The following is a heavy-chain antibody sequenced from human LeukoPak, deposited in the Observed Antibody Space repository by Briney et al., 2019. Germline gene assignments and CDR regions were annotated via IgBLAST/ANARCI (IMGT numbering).Heavy chain of an antibody. CDR2: IIPIVGTA. D-gene: IGHD2-21*01. Sequence: SVKVSCKASGRTFSSYAISWVRHAPGQGLEWLGGIIPIVGTANYAQKFQGRVTITADESTSTAYMELSSLKSEDTAVYYFFRAEDGIRDFVYWGQGTLVTVSS. V-gene: IGHV1-69*01. CDR1: GRTFSSYA. CDR3: FRAEDGIRDFVY. J-gene: IGHJ4*02.